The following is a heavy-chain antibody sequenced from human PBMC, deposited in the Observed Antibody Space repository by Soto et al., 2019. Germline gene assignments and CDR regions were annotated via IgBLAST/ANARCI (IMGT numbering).Heavy chain of an antibody. V-gene: IGHV3-33*01. CDR1: GFTFSSYG. D-gene: IGHD4-17*01. Sequence: QVQLVESGGGVVQPGRSPRLSCAASGFTFSSYGMHWVRQAPGKGLEWVAVIWYDGSNKYYADSVKGRFTISRDNSKNTLYLQMNSLRAEDTAVYYCARDTDYGDYVFDYWGQGTLVTVSS. CDR3: ARDTDYGDYVFDY. J-gene: IGHJ4*02. CDR2: IWYDGSNK.